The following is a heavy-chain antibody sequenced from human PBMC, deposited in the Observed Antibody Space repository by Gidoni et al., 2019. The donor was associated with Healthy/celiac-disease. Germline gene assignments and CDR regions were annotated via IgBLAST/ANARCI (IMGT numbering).Heavy chain of an antibody. CDR3: ARGRSETTGTIHYWYFDL. V-gene: IGHV4-59*01. Sequence: QVQLQASGPGLVKPSEPLSLTCTVSGGSISSYYWSWIRQPPGKGLEWIGYIYYSGSTNYNPSLKSRVTISVDTSKNQFSLKLSSVTAADTAVYYCARGRSETTGTIHYWYFDLWGRGTLVTVSS. J-gene: IGHJ2*01. CDR2: IYYSGST. CDR1: GGSISSYY. D-gene: IGHD4-17*01.